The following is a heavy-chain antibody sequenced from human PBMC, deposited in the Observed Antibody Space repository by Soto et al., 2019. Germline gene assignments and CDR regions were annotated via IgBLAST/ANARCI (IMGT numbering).Heavy chain of an antibody. CDR2: IRRDGGEE. CDR3: AREATYRDSSIYYDVFDI. CDR1: GFTFSYYW. V-gene: IGHV3-7*05. D-gene: IGHD3-22*01. Sequence: DVQLMESGGCLVQPGGSLRLSCAASGFTFSYYWMTWVRQAPGKGLEGVANIRRDGGEEHYVDSVKGRCRVSRHNAKESLYLQMNGQRIEATAVYYCAREATYRDSSIYYDVFDIWGQGTMVTVSS. J-gene: IGHJ3*02.